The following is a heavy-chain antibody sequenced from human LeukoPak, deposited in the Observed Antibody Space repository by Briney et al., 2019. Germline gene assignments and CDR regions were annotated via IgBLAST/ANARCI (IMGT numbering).Heavy chain of an antibody. CDR3: AKDLRGYSYAIDY. D-gene: IGHD5-18*01. V-gene: IGHV3-9*01. CDR2: ISWSSGSI. CDR1: GFTFDDYA. J-gene: IGHJ4*02. Sequence: GGSLRLSCAASGFTFDDYAMHWVRQAPGKGLEWVSGISWSSGSIGYADSVKGRFTISRDNAKNSLYLQMNSLRAEDTALYYCAKDLRGYSYAIDYWGQGTLVTVSS.